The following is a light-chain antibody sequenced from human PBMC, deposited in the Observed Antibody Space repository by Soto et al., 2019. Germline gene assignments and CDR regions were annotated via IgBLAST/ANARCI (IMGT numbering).Light chain of an antibody. CDR3: QQYYNTPQT. V-gene: IGKV4-1*01. J-gene: IGKJ1*01. CDR2: WAS. CDR1: RSILNSSNNKNY. Sequence: DIVMTQSPDSLAVSLGERATINYKSSRSILNSSNNKNYLAWYQLKSGQPPKLLISWASTRESGVPDRFSGAGSGSDFTLTISSLEAEDVAVYYCQQYYNTPQTFGQGTKVEI.